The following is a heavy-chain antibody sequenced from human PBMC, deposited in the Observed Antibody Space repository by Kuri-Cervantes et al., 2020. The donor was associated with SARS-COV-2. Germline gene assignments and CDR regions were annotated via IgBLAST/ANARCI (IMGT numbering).Heavy chain of an antibody. J-gene: IGHJ4*02. CDR2: IGYDGSRK. CDR1: GLTFSHYV. V-gene: IGHV3-30*18. Sequence: GESLKISCSASGLTFSHYVMHWVRQAPGKGLEWVAAIGYDGSRKHYSDSLKGRFTISRDNSQNTVYLQMSTLRDDDTAVYYCAKEGSSGWYGGDWGQGALVTVSS. D-gene: IGHD6-19*01. CDR3: AKEGSSGWYGGD.